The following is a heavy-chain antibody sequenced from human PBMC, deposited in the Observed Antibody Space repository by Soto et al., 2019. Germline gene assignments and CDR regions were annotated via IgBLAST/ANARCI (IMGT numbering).Heavy chain of an antibody. V-gene: IGHV1-18*01. CDR2: ISAYNGNT. CDR1: GYTFTSYG. D-gene: IGHD2-15*01. J-gene: IGHJ5*01. Sequence: ASVKVSCKASGYTFTSYGISWVRQAPGQGNEWMGWISAYNGNTKYAQKLQGRVTMTTDTSTSTAYMELRSLRSDDTAVYYCAGDLCSGGWFDPWGQGTLVTVSS. CDR3: AGDLCSGGWFDP.